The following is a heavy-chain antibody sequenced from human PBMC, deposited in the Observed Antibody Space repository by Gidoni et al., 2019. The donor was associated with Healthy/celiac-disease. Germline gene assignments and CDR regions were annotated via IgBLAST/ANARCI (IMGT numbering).Heavy chain of an antibody. CDR3: ARDRWLQLGKNWFDP. J-gene: IGHJ5*02. V-gene: IGHV4-39*02. D-gene: IGHD5-12*01. Sequence: QLQLQESGPGLVKPSETLSLTCTVSGGSISSSSYYWGWIRQPPGKGLEWIGSIYYSGSTYYNPSLKSRVTISVDTSKNQFSLKLSSVTAADTAVYYCARDRWLQLGKNWFDPWGQGTLVTVSS. CDR2: IYYSGST. CDR1: GGSISSSSYY.